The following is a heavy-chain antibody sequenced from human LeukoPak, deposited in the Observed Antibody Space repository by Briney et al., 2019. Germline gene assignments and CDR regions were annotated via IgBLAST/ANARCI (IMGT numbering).Heavy chain of an antibody. CDR1: GFTFSSYS. CDR2: ISSSSSTI. J-gene: IGHJ3*02. Sequence: GGSLRLSCAASGFTFSSYSMNWVRQAPGKGLEWVSYISSSSSTIYYADSVKGRFTISRDNAKNSLYLQMNSLRAEDTAVYYCARDAISPDIVVVVAETNAFDIWAKGQWSPSLQ. CDR3: ARDAISPDIVVVVAETNAFDI. V-gene: IGHV3-48*01. D-gene: IGHD2-15*01.